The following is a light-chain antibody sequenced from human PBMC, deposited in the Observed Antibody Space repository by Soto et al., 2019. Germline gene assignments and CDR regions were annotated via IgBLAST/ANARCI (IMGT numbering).Light chain of an antibody. J-gene: IGLJ1*01. CDR1: SSDVGGYNY. CDR2: EVS. Sequence: QSALTQPAAVSGSPGQSITISCTGTSSDVGGYNYVSWYQQHPGKAPKLMIYEVSDRPSGVSNRFSGSKSGNTASLTISGLQAEDEADYYCSSYTITSTYVFGTGTQLTVL. CDR3: SSYTITSTYV. V-gene: IGLV2-14*01.